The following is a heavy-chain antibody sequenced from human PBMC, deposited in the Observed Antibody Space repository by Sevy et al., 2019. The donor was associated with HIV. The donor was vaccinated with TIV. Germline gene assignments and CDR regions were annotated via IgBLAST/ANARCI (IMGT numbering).Heavy chain of an antibody. Sequence: GGSLRLSCAASGFSFSSYAWHWVRQAPGKGLEWVAIMSYDGSNKYYADSVKGRFTISRDNSKNTLSLQMNSLRVEDTAVYYCARDSGYDPSGCLPGHWGQGTLVTVSS. J-gene: IGHJ4*02. CDR1: GFSFSSYA. D-gene: IGHD3-22*01. CDR2: MSYDGSNK. V-gene: IGHV3-30-3*01. CDR3: ARDSGYDPSGCLPGH.